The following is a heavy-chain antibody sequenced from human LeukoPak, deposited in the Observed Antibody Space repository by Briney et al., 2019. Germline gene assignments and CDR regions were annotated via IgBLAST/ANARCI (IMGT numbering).Heavy chain of an antibody. CDR2: IYYSGST. D-gene: IGHD6-13*01. V-gene: IGHV4-31*03. CDR1: GGSISSGGYY. Sequence: SETLSLTCTVSGGSISSGGYYWSWIRQHPGKGLEWIGYIYYSGSTYYNPSLKSRVTISVDTSKNQFSLKLSSVTAADTAVYYCARLVAAASAGWFDPWGQGTLVTVSS. CDR3: ARLVAAASAGWFDP. J-gene: IGHJ5*02.